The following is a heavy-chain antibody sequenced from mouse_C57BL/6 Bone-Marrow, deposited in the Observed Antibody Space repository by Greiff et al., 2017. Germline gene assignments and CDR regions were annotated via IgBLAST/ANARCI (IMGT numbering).Heavy chain of an antibody. V-gene: IGHV1-76*01. CDR1: GYTFTDYY. CDR2: IYPGSGNT. Sequence: VQRVESGAELVRPGASVKLSCKASGYTFTDYYINWVKQRPGQGLEWIARIYPGSGNTYYNEKFKGKATLTAEKSSSTAYMQLSSLTSEDSAVYCCARRSYWYFDVWGTGTTVTVSS. CDR3: ARRSYWYFDV. J-gene: IGHJ1*03.